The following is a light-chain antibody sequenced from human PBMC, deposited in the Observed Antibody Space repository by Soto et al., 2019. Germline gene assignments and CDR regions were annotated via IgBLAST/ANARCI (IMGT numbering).Light chain of an antibody. Sequence: QSALTQPASVSGSPGQSITISCTGTSSDVGGYNYLSWYQQHPGKAPKVMIYEVSNRPSWVSNRFSGSKSGNTASLTISGLQAEDEADYFCNAYTTSGTPVFGGGTKVTVL. CDR1: SSDVGGYNY. J-gene: IGLJ3*02. CDR3: NAYTTSGTPV. V-gene: IGLV2-14*01. CDR2: EVS.